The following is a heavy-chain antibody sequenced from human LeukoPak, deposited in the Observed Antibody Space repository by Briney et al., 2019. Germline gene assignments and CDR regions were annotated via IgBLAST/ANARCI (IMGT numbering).Heavy chain of an antibody. J-gene: IGHJ6*03. CDR3: ASCSSTSCKNYYYYYVDV. D-gene: IGHD2-2*01. Sequence: ASVKVSCKASGYTFTGYYMHWVRQAPGQGLEWMGWINPNSGGTNYAQKFQGRVTMTRDTSISTAYMELSRLRSDDTAVYYCASCSSTSCKNYYYYYVDVWGKGTTVTVSS. V-gene: IGHV1-2*02. CDR2: INPNSGGT. CDR1: GYTFTGYY.